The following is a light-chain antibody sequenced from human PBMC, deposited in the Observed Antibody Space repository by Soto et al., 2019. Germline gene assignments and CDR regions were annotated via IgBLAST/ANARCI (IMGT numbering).Light chain of an antibody. Sequence: DIPMTQSPSSLSASVGDRVTVTCRASQGISSYLAWYQQKPGKVPKLLIYAASTLQPGVPSRFSGSGSGTEFTLTISSLQPEDVATYYCQKYDSAPSLTFGGGTKVEIK. CDR1: QGISSY. CDR3: QKYDSAPSLT. CDR2: AAS. J-gene: IGKJ4*01. V-gene: IGKV1-27*01.